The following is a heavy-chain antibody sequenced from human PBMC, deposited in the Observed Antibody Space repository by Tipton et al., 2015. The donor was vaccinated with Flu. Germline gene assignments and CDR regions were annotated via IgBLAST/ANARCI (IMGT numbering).Heavy chain of an antibody. Sequence: LRLSCAASGLTFSSYAMSWIRQPPGKGLEWIGYIYYSGSTNYNPSLKSRVAISVDTAKNQFSLNVTSVTAADTAMYYCARVSMITLIPFFIDVWGQGTVVIVSS. CDR1: GLTFSSYA. J-gene: IGHJ3*01. CDR3: ARVSMITLIPFFIDV. V-gene: IGHV4-59*12. CDR2: IYYSGST. D-gene: IGHD2-8*01.